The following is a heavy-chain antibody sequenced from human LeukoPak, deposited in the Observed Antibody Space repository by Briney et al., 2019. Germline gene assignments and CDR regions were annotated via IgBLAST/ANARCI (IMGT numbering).Heavy chain of an antibody. Sequence: GGSLRLSCAASGFTFSSYWMSWVRQAPGKGLEWVANIKQDGSEKYYVDSVKGRFTISRDIAKNSLYLQMNSLRAEDTAVYYCARDYEYYDFWSGYYAGDYYYYYMDVWGKGTTVTVSS. D-gene: IGHD3-3*01. CDR2: IKQDGSEK. CDR3: ARDYEYYDFWSGYYAGDYYYYYMDV. CDR1: GFTFSSYW. V-gene: IGHV3-7*01. J-gene: IGHJ6*03.